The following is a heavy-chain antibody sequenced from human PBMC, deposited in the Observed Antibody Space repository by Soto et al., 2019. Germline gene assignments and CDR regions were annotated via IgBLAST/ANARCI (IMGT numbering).Heavy chain of an antibody. CDR3: ARGPRAAAAFDI. CDR2: IYYSGST. CDR1: GGSISSYY. J-gene: IGHJ3*02. D-gene: IGHD6-13*01. Sequence: PXXTLSLPFTVSGGSISSYYWGWIPQPPGKGLEWIGYIYYSGSTNYNPSLKSRVTISVDTSKNQFSLKLSSVTAADTAVYYCARGPRAAAAFDIWGQGTMVTVSS. V-gene: IGHV4-59*12.